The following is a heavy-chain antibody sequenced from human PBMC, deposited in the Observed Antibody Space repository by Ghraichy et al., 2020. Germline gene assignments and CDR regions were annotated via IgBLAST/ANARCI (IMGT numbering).Heavy chain of an antibody. V-gene: IGHV3-7*03. CDR1: GFTFSSYW. CDR2: IKQVGSGK. Sequence: GGSLRLSCAASGFTFSSYWMSWVRQAPGKGLEWVANIKQVGSGKYYVDSVKGRFTISRDNAKNSLYLQMNTLGAEDTAVYYCARGGDYLEYWGQGTLVTVSS. J-gene: IGHJ4*02. CDR3: ARGGDYLEY. D-gene: IGHD4-17*01.